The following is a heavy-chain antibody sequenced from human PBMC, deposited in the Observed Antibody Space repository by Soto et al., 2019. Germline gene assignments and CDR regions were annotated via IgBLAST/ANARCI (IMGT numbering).Heavy chain of an antibody. CDR2: ISYDGSNK. Sequence: TGGSLRLSCAASGFTFSSYAMHWVRQAPGKGLEWVAVISYDGSNKYYADSVKGRFTISRDNSKNTLYLQMNSLRAEDTAVYYCARDNYNDFWSGYYIGPFDYWGQGTLVTVSS. J-gene: IGHJ4*02. CDR1: GFTFSSYA. V-gene: IGHV3-30-3*01. D-gene: IGHD3-3*01. CDR3: ARDNYNDFWSGYYIGPFDY.